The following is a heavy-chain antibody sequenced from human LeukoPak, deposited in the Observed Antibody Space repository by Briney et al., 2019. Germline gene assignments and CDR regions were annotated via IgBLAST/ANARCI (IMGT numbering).Heavy chain of an antibody. CDR1: GDSVSSNSAA. V-gene: IGHV6-1*01. Sequence: SQTLSLTCAVSGDSVSSNSAAWNWIRKSPSRGLEWLGRTYYRSKWYNDYAVSVKSRITINPDTSKNQFSLQLNSVTPEDTAVYYCAREATMIVVVTLFDYWGQGTLVTVSS. J-gene: IGHJ4*02. CDR3: AREATMIVVVTLFDY. CDR2: TYYRSKWYN. D-gene: IGHD3-22*01.